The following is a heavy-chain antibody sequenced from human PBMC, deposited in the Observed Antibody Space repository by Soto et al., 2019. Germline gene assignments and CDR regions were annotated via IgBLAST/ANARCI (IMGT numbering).Heavy chain of an antibody. Sequence: SETLSLTCSVSWGSMREYFWSWIRQSPGKGLEWSGYIYHLGSTDYNPSLKSRVTISVDTSKRQFSLRLTSVTAADTAVYYCARDGYDGSGSPYPAYWGPGTQVTVS. D-gene: IGHD3-10*01. J-gene: IGHJ4*02. CDR1: WGSMREYF. V-gene: IGHV4-59*01. CDR3: ARDGYDGSGSPYPAY. CDR2: IYHLGST.